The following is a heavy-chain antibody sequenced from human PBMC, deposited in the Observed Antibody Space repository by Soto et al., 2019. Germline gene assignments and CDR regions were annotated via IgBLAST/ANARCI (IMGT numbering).Heavy chain of an antibody. J-gene: IGHJ3*02. CDR3: ASRYGRAFEI. D-gene: IGHD4-17*01. CDR2: IFYSGST. CDR1: GGSISSYY. Sequence: QVQLQESGPGLVKPSETLSLTCTVSGGSISSYYWSWIRQPPGKGLEWIGYIFYSGSTNYNPSLKTRVTISVDTSKNQFSLKLSSVTAAATAVYYCASRYGRAFEIWGQGTMVTVSS. V-gene: IGHV4-59*08.